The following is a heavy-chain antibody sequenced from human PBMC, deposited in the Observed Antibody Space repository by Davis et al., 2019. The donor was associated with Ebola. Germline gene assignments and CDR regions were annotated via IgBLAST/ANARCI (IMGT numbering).Heavy chain of an antibody. D-gene: IGHD4-11*01. CDR3: ARATVTPYYYYYGMDV. CDR2: ISYDGSNK. CDR1: GGTFSSYA. J-gene: IGHJ6*02. Sequence: SCKASGGTFSSYAMHWVRQAPGKGLEWVAVISYDGSNKYYADSVKGRFTISRDNSKNTLYLQMNSLRAEDTAVYYCARATVTPYYYYYGMDVWGQGTTVTVSS. V-gene: IGHV3-30*14.